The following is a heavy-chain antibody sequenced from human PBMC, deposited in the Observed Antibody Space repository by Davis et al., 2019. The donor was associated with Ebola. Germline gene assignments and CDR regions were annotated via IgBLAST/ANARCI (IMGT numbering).Heavy chain of an antibody. CDR3: TKDFYDSSSRYFDY. D-gene: IGHD3-22*01. Sequence: GGSLRLSCAASGFTFNYFGIHWVRHAPGKGLGWVAFISYDGSNTYYADSVRGLFTISRNNAKNTLFLQMNSLGAEDPAVYYCTKDFYDSSSRYFDYWGQGTLVTVSS. V-gene: IGHV3-30*18. CDR2: ISYDGSNT. CDR1: GFTFNYFG. J-gene: IGHJ4*02.